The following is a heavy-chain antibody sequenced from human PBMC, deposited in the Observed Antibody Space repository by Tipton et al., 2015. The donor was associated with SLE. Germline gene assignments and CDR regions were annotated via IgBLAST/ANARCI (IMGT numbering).Heavy chain of an antibody. V-gene: IGHV7-4-1*02. CDR1: GYTFTTYA. CDR3: ASGPGGGNFGYFDC. CDR2: INTYTGKP. J-gene: IGHJ4*02. Sequence: QVQLVQSGSDLRKPGASVTVSCKASGYTFTTYAINWVRQAPGQGLEWVGWINTYTGKPTFAQGFTGRFVFSLDTSVNTAYLQISSLKPEDTAVYFCASGPGGGNFGYFDCWGPGTLVTVSS. D-gene: IGHD4-23*01.